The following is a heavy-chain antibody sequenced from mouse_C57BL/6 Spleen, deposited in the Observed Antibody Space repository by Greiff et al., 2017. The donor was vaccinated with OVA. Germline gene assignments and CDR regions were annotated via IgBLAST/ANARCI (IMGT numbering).Heavy chain of an antibody. CDR1: GYTFTDYN. D-gene: IGHD2-3*01. CDR2: INPNNGGT. CDR3: AREGVYDGYYPSWFAY. V-gene: IGHV1-22*01. Sequence: EVQLQESGPELVKPGASVKMSCKASGYTFTDYNMHWVKQSHGKSLEWIGYINPNNGGTSYNQKFKGKATLTVNKSSSTAYMELRSLTSEDSAVYYCAREGVYDGYYPSWFAYWGQGTLVTVSA. J-gene: IGHJ3*01.